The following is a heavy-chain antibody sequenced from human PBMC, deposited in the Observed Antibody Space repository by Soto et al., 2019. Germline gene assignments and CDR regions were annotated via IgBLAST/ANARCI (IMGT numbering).Heavy chain of an antibody. CDR2: IYYSGST. V-gene: IGHV4-59*01. CDR3: AGQRASYVAVDY. J-gene: IGHJ4*02. D-gene: IGHD1-26*01. Sequence: SETLSLTCTVSGGSISSYYWSWIRQPPGKGLEWIGYIYYSGSTNYNPSLKSRVTISVDTSKNQFSLKLSSVTAADTAVYYCAGQRASYVAVDYWGQGTLVTVSS. CDR1: GGSISSYY.